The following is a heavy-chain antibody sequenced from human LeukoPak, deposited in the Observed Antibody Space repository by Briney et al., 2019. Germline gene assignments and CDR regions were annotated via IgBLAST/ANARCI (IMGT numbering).Heavy chain of an antibody. CDR2: IIPIFGTA. V-gene: IGHV1-69*01. CDR3: ASRYYGSGSYFLGNWFDP. D-gene: IGHD3-10*01. Sequence: ASVKVSCKASGGTFSSYAISWVRQAPGQGLEWMGGIIPIFGTANYAQKFQGRVTITADESTSTAYMELSSLRSEDTAVYYCASRYYGSGSYFLGNWFDPWGQGTLVTVSS. CDR1: GGTFSSYA. J-gene: IGHJ5*02.